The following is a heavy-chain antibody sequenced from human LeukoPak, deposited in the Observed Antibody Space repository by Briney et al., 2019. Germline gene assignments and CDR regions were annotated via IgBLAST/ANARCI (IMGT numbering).Heavy chain of an antibody. V-gene: IGHV1-2*02. CDR1: GYTFTGYY. D-gene: IGHD4-17*01. CDR3: ARDYGANEEFDP. CDR2: INPNSGVT. Sequence: ASVKVSCKASGYTFTGYYMHWVRQAPGQGLEWMGWINPNSGVTNYAQKFQGRVTMTRDTSISTAYMELRSLRSDDTAVYYCARDYGANEEFDPWGQGTLVTVSS. J-gene: IGHJ5*02.